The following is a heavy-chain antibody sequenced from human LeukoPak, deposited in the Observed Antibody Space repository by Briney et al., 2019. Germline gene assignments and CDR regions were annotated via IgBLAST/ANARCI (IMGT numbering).Heavy chain of an antibody. J-gene: IGHJ6*02. CDR3: AGLTSSDYYYGMDV. D-gene: IGHD2-2*01. Sequence: ASVKVSCKASGYTFTSYDINWVRQATGQGLEWMGWMNPNSGNTGYAQKFQGRVTMTRNTPISTAYMEQSSLRSEDTAVYYCAGLTSSDYYYGMDVWGQGTTVTVSS. CDR1: GYTFTSYD. V-gene: IGHV1-8*01. CDR2: MNPNSGNT.